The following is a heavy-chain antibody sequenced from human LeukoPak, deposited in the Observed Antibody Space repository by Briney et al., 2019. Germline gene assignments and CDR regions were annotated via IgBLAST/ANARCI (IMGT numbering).Heavy chain of an antibody. D-gene: IGHD3-22*01. CDR2: ISSSSSYI. CDR1: GFSFSSQS. CDR3: ATLSITMIVVVRPEYFQH. V-gene: IGHV3-21*01. J-gene: IGHJ1*01. Sequence: AGGSLRLSCAASGFSFSSQSMNWVRQAPGKGLEWVSSISSSSSYIYYADSVKGRFTISRDNAKNSLYLQMNSLRAEDTAVYYCATLSITMIVVVRPEYFQHWGQGTLVTVSS.